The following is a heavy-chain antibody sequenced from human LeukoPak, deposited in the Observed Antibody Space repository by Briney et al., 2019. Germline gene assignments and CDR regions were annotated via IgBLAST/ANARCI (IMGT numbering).Heavy chain of an antibody. D-gene: IGHD1-14*01. CDR2: IYSSGST. CDR3: ARHFKHVRSGTQHWFDL. J-gene: IGHJ5*02. V-gene: IGHV4-4*09. CDR1: GGSIISYY. Sequence: SETLSLTCTVSGGSIISYYWSWIRQPPGKGLEWIGFIYSSGSTNYNPSLRGRLTISVDTSKNQFSLRLNSVTAADTAVYYCARHFKHVRSGTQHWFDLWGQGTLVTVSS.